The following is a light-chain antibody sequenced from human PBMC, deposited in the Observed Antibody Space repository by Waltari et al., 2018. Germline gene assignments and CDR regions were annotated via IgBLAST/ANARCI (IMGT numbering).Light chain of an antibody. Sequence: DIQMTQSPSSLSASIGDTITATCRASQNIRTYLNWYQQKPAKAPKLLIFGASTLPRGVPSRFSGSASGTEFTLTISRLEPEDFAVYYCQQYGTSPTWTFGQGTKVEIK. CDR2: GAS. J-gene: IGKJ1*01. CDR1: QNIRTY. V-gene: IGKV1-39*01. CDR3: QQYGTSPTWT.